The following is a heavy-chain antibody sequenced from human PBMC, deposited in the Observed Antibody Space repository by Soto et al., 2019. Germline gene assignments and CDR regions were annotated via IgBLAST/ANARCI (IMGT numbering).Heavy chain of an antibody. CDR2: IYWNDDK. Sequence: SGPTLVNPTQTLTLTCSFSGFSLTTSGVAVGWFRQPPGKAPEWLSLIYWNDDKRYSPSLRGRLIVTGDSSKNQVVLTLADADTADSGTYYCAHRPTSTEDFYFDYWGQGTLVTVSS. V-gene: IGHV2-5*01. CDR3: AHRPTSTEDFYFDY. CDR1: GFSLTTSGVA. J-gene: IGHJ4*02.